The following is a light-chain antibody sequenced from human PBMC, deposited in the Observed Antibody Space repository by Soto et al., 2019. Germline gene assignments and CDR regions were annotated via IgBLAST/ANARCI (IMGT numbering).Light chain of an antibody. V-gene: IGKV3-15*01. Sequence: EIVMTQSPATLSVSPGERATLSCRASQRVSSNLAWYQQKPGQAPRLLIYGASTRATGIPARFSGSGSGTEFTLTIPSLQSEDFAVYYCQQYNNWPPTVGQGPKLEIK. J-gene: IGKJ2*01. CDR2: GAS. CDR3: QQYNNWPPT. CDR1: QRVSSN.